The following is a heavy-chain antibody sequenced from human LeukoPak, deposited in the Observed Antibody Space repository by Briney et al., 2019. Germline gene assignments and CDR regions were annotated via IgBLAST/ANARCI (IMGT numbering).Heavy chain of an antibody. D-gene: IGHD3-16*01. J-gene: IGHJ4*02. Sequence: PSETLSLTCAVYGGSFSGYYWSWIRQPPGKGLEWIREINHSGSTNYNPSLKSRVTISVDTSKNQFSLKLSSVTAADTAVYYCARVADYVWGSITTKYYFDYWGQGTLVTVSS. CDR2: INHSGST. CDR1: GGSFSGYY. V-gene: IGHV4-34*01. CDR3: ARVADYVWGSITTKYYFDY.